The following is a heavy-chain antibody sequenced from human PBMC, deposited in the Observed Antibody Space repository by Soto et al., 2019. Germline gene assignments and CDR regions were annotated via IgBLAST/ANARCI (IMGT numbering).Heavy chain of an antibody. CDR1: GFTFSSYG. CDR2: IWYDGSNK. D-gene: IGHD4-4*01. V-gene: IGHV3-33*01. J-gene: IGHJ6*02. CDR3: ARDAGNYALVGLMDV. Sequence: QVQLVESGGGVVQPGRSLRLSCAASGFTFSSYGMHWVRQAPGKWLEWVAVIWYDGSNKYYADSVKGRFTISRDNSKNTLYLQMNSLRAEDTAVYYCARDAGNYALVGLMDVWGQGTTVTVSS.